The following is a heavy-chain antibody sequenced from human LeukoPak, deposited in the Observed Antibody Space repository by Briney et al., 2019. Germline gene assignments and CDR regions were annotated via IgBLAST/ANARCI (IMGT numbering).Heavy chain of an antibody. D-gene: IGHD4-23*01. CDR3: ARGRGGNSAFDF. J-gene: IGHJ4*02. V-gene: IGHV3-74*01. CDR2: INSDGSST. CDR1: GFTFSSYW. Sequence: GGSLRLSCAASGFTFSSYWMHWVRQAPGKGLVCVARINSDGSSTTYADSVRGRFTTSRDNPKNTLYLQMNSLRAEDTAVYYCARGRGGNSAFDFWGQRNPFTVSS.